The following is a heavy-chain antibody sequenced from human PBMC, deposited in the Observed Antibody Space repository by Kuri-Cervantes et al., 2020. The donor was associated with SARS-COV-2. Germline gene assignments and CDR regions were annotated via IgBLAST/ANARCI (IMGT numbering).Heavy chain of an antibody. CDR2: ISSSGSTI. D-gene: IGHD6-19*01. CDR1: GFTFSSYE. Sequence: GESLKISCAASGFTFSSYEMNWVRQAPGKGLEWVSYISSSGSTIYYADSVKGRFTISRDNSKNTLYLQMNSLRAEDTAVYYCAKDLTIAVAGFNWYFDLWGRGTLVTVSS. CDR3: AKDLTIAVAGFNWYFDL. V-gene: IGHV3-48*03. J-gene: IGHJ2*01.